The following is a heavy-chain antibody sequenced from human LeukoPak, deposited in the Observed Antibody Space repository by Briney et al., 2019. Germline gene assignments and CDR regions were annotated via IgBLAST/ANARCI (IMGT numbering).Heavy chain of an antibody. CDR3: AKRNWPYYFDY. J-gene: IGHJ4*02. CDR2: ISGNGDDA. Sequence: PGGSLRLSCAASGFWFSNYGINWVRQAAGKGLEWVSVISGNGDDAFCADSVKGRFRISRDNSKNTVYLQMNSLRADDTAVYYCAKRNWPYYFDYWGQGTLVAVSS. D-gene: IGHD1-1*01. V-gene: IGHV3-23*01. CDR1: GFWFSNYG.